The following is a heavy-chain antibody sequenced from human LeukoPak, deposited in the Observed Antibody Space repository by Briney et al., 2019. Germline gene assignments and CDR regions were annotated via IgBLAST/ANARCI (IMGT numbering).Heavy chain of an antibody. Sequence: PGGSLRLSCAASGFTFSSYAMTWVRQAPGKGLEWVSSISGSSARICYGDSVKGRFTISRDNFKNTVYLQMNSLRAEDTPVYYCARLVGVFPRYNWFDSWGQGTLVTVSS. J-gene: IGHJ5*01. D-gene: IGHD2-21*01. CDR2: ISGSSARI. CDR1: GFTFSSYA. CDR3: ARLVGVFPRYNWFDS. V-gene: IGHV3-23*01.